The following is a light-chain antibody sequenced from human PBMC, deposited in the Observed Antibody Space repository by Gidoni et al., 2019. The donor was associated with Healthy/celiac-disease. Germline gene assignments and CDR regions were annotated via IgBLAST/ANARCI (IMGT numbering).Light chain of an antibody. Sequence: QSALTQPRSVSGSPGQSVTISCTGTSSDVGGYNYVSWYQQHPGKAPKLMIDDVSKRPSGVPDRFSGSKSGNTASLTISGLQAEDEADYYCCSYAGSYPFVFGTGTKVTVL. V-gene: IGLV2-11*01. J-gene: IGLJ1*01. CDR1: SSDVGGYNY. CDR3: CSYAGSYPFV. CDR2: DVS.